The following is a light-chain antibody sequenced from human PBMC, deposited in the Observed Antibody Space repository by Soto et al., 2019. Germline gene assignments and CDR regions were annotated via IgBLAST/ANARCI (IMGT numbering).Light chain of an antibody. Sequence: DIQMTQSPSSLSASVGDRVTITCRASQGIRNDLGWYQQKPGKAPKRLIYAASSLQSGVPSRFSGSGSGTDFTLTISSLQSEDFAVYYCQQYNNWPGGTFGQGTKVDI. CDR2: AAS. J-gene: IGKJ1*01. CDR3: QQYNNWPGGT. V-gene: IGKV1-17*01. CDR1: QGIRND.